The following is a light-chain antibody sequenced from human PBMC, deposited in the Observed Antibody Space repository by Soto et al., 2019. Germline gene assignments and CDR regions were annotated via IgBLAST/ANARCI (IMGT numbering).Light chain of an antibody. J-gene: IGKJ1*01. V-gene: IGKV1-39*01. CDR1: ASISNY. Sequence: DIRMTQSPSSLSESVGDRVTITCRASASISNYLNWYQQTPGKAPNLLIYAASSLQSGVPSRFSGSGSGTDFTLTISSLQPEEFATYYCKQSYITPWTFGQGTKVDIK. CDR3: KQSYITPWT. CDR2: AAS.